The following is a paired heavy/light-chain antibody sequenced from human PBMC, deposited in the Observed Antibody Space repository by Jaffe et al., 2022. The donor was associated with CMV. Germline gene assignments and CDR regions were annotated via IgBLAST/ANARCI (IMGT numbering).Light chain of an antibody. V-gene: IGKV2-28*01. J-gene: IGKJ2*01. CDR1: QSLLHSNGYNY. CDR3: MQALQGNT. CDR2: LGS. Sequence: DIVMTQSPLSLPVTPGEPASISCRSSQSLLHSNGYNYLDWYLQKPGQSPQLLIYLGSNRASGVPDRFSGSGSGTDFTLKISRVEAEDVGVYYCMQALQGNTFGQGTKLEIK.
Heavy chain of an antibody. J-gene: IGHJ6*02. CDR3: ARHSHGEQWLPPFPYYYYGMDV. Sequence: QLQLQESGPGLVKPSETLSLTCTVSGGSISSSSYYWGWIRQPPGKGLEWIGSIYYSGSTYYNPSLKSRVTISVDTSKNQFSLKLSSVTAADTAVYYCARHSHGEQWLPPFPYYYYGMDVWGQGTTVTVSS. CDR1: GGSISSSSYY. CDR2: IYYSGST. V-gene: IGHV4-39*01. D-gene: IGHD6-19*01.